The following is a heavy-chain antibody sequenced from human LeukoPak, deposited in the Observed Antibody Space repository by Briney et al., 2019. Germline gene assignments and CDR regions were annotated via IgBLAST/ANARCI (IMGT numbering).Heavy chain of an antibody. D-gene: IGHD2-2*01. Sequence: PGRSLRLSCTASGFTFGDYAMSWVRQAPGKGLEWVGFIRSKAYGGTTEYAASVKGRFTISRDDSKSIAYLQMNRLKTEDTAVYYCTPDLIVVPAAIPYFDYWGQGTLVTVSS. CDR1: GFTFGDYA. CDR3: TPDLIVVPAAIPYFDY. J-gene: IGHJ4*02. CDR2: IRSKAYGGTT. V-gene: IGHV3-49*04.